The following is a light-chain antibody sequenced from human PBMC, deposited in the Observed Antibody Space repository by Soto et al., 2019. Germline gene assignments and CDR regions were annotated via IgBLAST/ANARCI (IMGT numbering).Light chain of an antibody. CDR2: AAS. CDR1: QSVSSK. CDR3: QQYSNWPPYT. J-gene: IGKJ2*01. V-gene: IGKV3-15*01. Sequence: EIVMTQSPATLSVSPGERATLSCRASQSVSSKLAWYQQKPGQAPRLLIYAASTRATGIPARVSGSGSGTEFTLTITSLQSEDFAVYYCQQYSNWPPYTFGQGTKLEIK.